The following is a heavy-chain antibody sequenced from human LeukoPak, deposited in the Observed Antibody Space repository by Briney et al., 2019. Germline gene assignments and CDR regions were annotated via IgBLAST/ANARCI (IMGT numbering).Heavy chain of an antibody. J-gene: IGHJ6*03. CDR3: ARDGGYWWNTYYYYMDV. V-gene: IGHV1-18*01. CDR2: ISAYSGNT. Sequence: ASVKVSCKASGYTFTSYGISWVRQAPGQGLEWMGWISAYSGNTNYAQRLQGRVTMTTDTSTSTAYMELRSLRSDDTAVYYCARDGGYWWNTYYYYMDVWGKGTTVTISS. D-gene: IGHD1/OR15-1a*01. CDR1: GYTFTSYG.